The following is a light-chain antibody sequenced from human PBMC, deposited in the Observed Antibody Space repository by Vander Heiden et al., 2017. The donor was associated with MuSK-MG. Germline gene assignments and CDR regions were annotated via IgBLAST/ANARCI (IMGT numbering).Light chain of an antibody. J-gene: IGKJ2*01. CDR2: SAS. CDR3: QQYNNWPPYT. Sequence: EIVMTQSPVALSVSAGERATLSCRASQSVNSNLAWYQQKPGQAPRLLIYSASTRATGVPARFSGSGSGTEFTLIISSLQSEDSAVYYCQQYNNWPPYTFGQGTKLGI. CDR1: QSVNSN. V-gene: IGKV3-15*01.